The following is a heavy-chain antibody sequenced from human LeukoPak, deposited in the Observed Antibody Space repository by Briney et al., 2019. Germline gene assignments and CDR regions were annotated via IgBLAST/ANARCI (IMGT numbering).Heavy chain of an antibody. J-gene: IGHJ6*04. CDR3: ARDQESGRGEVTPNYYYGMDV. Sequence: GASVKVSCKASGYTFTSYGISWVRQAPGQGLEWMGWISAYNGNTNYAQKLQGRVTMTTDTSTSTAYMELRSLRPGDTAVYYCARDQESGRGEVTPNYYYGMDVWGKGTTVTVSS. D-gene: IGHD3-10*01. V-gene: IGHV1-18*01. CDR2: ISAYNGNT. CDR1: GYTFTSYG.